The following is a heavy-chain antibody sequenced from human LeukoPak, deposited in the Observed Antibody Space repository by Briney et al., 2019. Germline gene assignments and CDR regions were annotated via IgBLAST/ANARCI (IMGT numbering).Heavy chain of an antibody. D-gene: IGHD1/OR15-1a*01. V-gene: IGHV1-24*01. CDR1: GSTLTEFS. J-gene: IGHJ4*02. CDR3: ATEKWEAPGTTSSFDY. Sequence: ASVKVSCKVSGSTLTEFSMHWVRQAPGKGLEWMGGFDPEDGEVVYPQRFQGRVTMTEDKATDTAYMELTSLTSEDTAMYYCATEKWEAPGTTSSFDYWGQGTQVTVSS. CDR2: FDPEDGEV.